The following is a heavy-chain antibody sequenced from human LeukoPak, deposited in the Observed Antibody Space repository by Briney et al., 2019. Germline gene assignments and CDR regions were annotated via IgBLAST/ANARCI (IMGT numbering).Heavy chain of an antibody. CDR3: ARDQVGMGYYGSGIDY. CDR2: ISSSSSTI. CDR1: GFTFSSYS. D-gene: IGHD3-10*01. V-gene: IGHV3-48*01. J-gene: IGHJ4*02. Sequence: GGSLRLSCAASGFTFSSYSMNWVRQAPGKGLEWVSYISSSSSTIYYADSVKGRFTISRDNAKNSLYLQMNSLRAEDTAVYYCARDQVGMGYYGSGIDYWGQGTLVTVSS.